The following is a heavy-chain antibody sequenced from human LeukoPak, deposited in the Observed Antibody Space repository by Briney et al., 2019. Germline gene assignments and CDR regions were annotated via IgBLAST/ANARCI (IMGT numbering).Heavy chain of an antibody. J-gene: IGHJ5*02. Sequence: SETLSLTCTVSSGSISTSNYYWGWVRQPPGTALEWIGNIFYTGSTYYSPSLKSRVTISVDTSKNQFSLKLSSVTAADTAVYYCAREVMDHVYYYGSGSYSEYNWFDPWGQGTLVTVSS. CDR3: AREVMDHVYYYGSGSYSEYNWFDP. CDR1: SGSISTSNYY. D-gene: IGHD3-10*01. V-gene: IGHV4-39*07. CDR2: IFYTGST.